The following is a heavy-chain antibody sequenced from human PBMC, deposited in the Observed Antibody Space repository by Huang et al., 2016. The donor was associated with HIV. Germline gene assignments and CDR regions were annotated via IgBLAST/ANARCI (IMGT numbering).Heavy chain of an antibody. Sequence: QVQLQESGPGLVKPSETLSLSCTVSGDSVSSASYYWSWIRQPPGRGLEWFGYSYFSGGTNDNPALKSRVTISIDTSKNQFSLRLSSVTAADTAVYYCVSHGSGTADYWGQGTLVTVSS. V-gene: IGHV4-61*01. CDR3: VSHGSGTADY. J-gene: IGHJ4*02. D-gene: IGHD3-10*01. CDR1: GDSVSSASYY. CDR2: SYFSGGT.